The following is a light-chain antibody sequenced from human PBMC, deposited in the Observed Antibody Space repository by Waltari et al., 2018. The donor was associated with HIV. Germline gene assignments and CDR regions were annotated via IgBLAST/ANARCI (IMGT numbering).Light chain of an antibody. CDR3: MQPLGTPAT. CDR2: LAA. CDR1: QSLAHTNGYNY. V-gene: IGKV2-28*01. Sequence: DIGLTQSPLFLSVSPGASASIPCRSTQSLAHTNGYNYLHWLLQKPGQPPHLLIDLAAKRTSGVPDRCSGSGSGTYFTLKISRVEAEDVGLYCCMQPLGTPATFGQGTKL. J-gene: IGKJ1*01.